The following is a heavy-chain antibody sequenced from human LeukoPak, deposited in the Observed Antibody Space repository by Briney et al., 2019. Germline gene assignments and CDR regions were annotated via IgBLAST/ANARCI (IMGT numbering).Heavy chain of an antibody. D-gene: IGHD6-19*01. Sequence: SETLSLTCAVYGGSFSGYYWSWIRQPPGKGLEWIGEINHSGSTNYNPSLKSRVTISVDTSKNQFSLKLSSVTAADTAVYYCARENAVAGTWSAWGQGTLVTVSS. CDR1: GGSFSGYY. V-gene: IGHV4-34*01. CDR2: INHSGST. CDR3: ARENAVAGTWSA. J-gene: IGHJ5*02.